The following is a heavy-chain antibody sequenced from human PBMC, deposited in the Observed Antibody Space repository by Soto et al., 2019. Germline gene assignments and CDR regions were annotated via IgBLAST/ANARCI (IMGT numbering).Heavy chain of an antibody. Sequence: GGSLRLSCAASGFTVSSNYMNWVRQAPGKGLEWVSVFYSGGSTYYADSVKGRFTMSRDISKNILYLQMNSLRGEDTAVYYCARGLWNYDSWGPGTLVTVSS. CDR3: ARGLWNYDS. CDR1: GFTVSSNY. V-gene: IGHV3-53*01. D-gene: IGHD1-7*01. J-gene: IGHJ5*02. CDR2: FYSGGST.